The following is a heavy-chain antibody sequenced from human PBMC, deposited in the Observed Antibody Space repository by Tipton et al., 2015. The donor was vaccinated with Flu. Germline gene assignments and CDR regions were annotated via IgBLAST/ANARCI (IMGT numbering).Heavy chain of an antibody. V-gene: IGHV3-7*01. CDR3: ARVIPEFVAGLSY. J-gene: IGHJ4*02. Sequence: SLRLSCVASGFTFRNYWMSWVRRAPGKGLEWVANINQDGSESYYVDSVKGRFTISRDNAKNSLSLQMNSLRGEDTAVYYCARVIPEFVAGLSYWGQGTLVSVSS. D-gene: IGHD6-19*01. CDR2: INQDGSES. CDR1: GFTFRNYW.